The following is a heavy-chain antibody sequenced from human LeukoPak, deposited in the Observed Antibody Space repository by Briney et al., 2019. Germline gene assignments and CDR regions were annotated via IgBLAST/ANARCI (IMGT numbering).Heavy chain of an antibody. J-gene: IGHJ6*03. CDR3: ARGVSGSYYVYYYYMDV. CDR2: INHSGST. Sequence: SETLSLTCAVYGGSFSGYHWSWIRQPSGKGLEWIGEINHSGSTNYNPSLKSRVTISVNTSKNQFSLKLSSVTAADTAVYYCARGVSGSYYVYYYYMDVWGKGTTVTVSS. V-gene: IGHV4-34*01. D-gene: IGHD1-26*01. CDR1: GGSFSGYH.